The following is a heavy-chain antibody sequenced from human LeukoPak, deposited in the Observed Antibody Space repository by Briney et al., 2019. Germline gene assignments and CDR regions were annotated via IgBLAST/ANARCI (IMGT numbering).Heavy chain of an antibody. CDR2: INPSGGSR. J-gene: IGHJ4*02. Sequence: ASVKVSCKASGYTFSSYYMHWVRQAPGQGLEWMGIINPSGGSRGYAQKFQGRVTMTRDMSTSTVYMELSSLGSEDTAVYHCAGPVTNLGVPIPAHWGQGTLVTVSS. V-gene: IGHV1-46*01. D-gene: IGHD3-3*01. CDR1: GYTFSSYY. CDR3: AGPVTNLGVPIPAH.